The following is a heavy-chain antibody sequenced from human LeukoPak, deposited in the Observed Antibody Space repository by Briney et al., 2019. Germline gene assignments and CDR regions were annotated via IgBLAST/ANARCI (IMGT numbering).Heavy chain of an antibody. J-gene: IGHJ4*02. D-gene: IGHD1-20*01. CDR2: ISSSSSYI. CDR1: GFTFSSYS. V-gene: IGHV3-21*01. CDR3: AREGITGTAYFDY. Sequence: GGSLRLSCAASGFTFSSYSMNWVRQAPGKGLEWVSSISSSSSYIYYADSVKGRSTISRDNAKNSLYLQMNSLRAEDTAVYCCAREGITGTAYFDYWGQGTLVTVSS.